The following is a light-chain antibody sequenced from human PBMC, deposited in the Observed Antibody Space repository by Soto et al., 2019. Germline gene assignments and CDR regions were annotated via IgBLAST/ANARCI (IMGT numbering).Light chain of an antibody. CDR2: DAS. V-gene: IGKV3-11*01. CDR1: QSVSSH. CDR3: QQRSNWWT. J-gene: IGKJ1*01. Sequence: EIVLTQSPATLSLSPGERATLSCRASQSVSSHLAWYQQKPGQAPRLLIYDASNRATGIPARFSGSGAESDITRTISSLEPEAFAVYYCQQRSNWWTFGQGTKVVI.